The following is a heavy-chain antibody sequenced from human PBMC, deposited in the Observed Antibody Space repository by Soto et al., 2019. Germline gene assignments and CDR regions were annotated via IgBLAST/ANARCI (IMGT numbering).Heavy chain of an antibody. CDR1: GYTFIGYY. D-gene: IGHD2-21*02. J-gene: IGHJ5*02. CDR3: ASTLGDSPYCDDWFDP. V-gene: IGHV1-2*04. Sequence: QVQLVQSGAEVKKPGASVTVSCKASGYTFIGYYIHWVRQAPGPGLERMRWISPNSGGTNYAQNLKGWVTMSADTSMSPAYMELSRLTSADTAVYYCASTLGDSPYCDDWFDPWGQGTLVTVSS. CDR2: ISPNSGGT.